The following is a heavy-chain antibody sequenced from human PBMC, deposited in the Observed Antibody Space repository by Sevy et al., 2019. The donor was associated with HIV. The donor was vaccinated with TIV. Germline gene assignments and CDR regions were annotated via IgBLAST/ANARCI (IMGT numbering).Heavy chain of an antibody. CDR1: GYTFTSYV. Sequence: ASVKVSCKASGYTFTSYVMNWVRQAPGQGLEWMGWINTNTGNPTYAQGFTGRFVFSLDTSVSTAYLQISCLKAEDTAVYYCARGECSSSSCYYYYGMDVWGQGATVTVSS. CDR2: INTNTGNP. J-gene: IGHJ6*02. V-gene: IGHV7-4-1*02. D-gene: IGHD2-2*01. CDR3: ARGECSSSSCYYYYGMDV.